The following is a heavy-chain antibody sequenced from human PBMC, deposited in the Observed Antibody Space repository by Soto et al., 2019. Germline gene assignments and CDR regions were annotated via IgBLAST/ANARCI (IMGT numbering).Heavy chain of an antibody. J-gene: IGHJ6*03. CDR3: ARCEPGSGSYYYYYYMDV. CDR1: GGSFSGYY. D-gene: IGHD3-10*01. Sequence: ASETLSLTCAVYGGSFSGYYWSWIRQPPGKGLEWIGEINHSGSTNYNPPLKSRFTISVDTSKNLFSLKLSFVTAADTAVFYCARCEPGSGSYYYYYYMDVWGKGTTVTVSS. CDR2: INHSGST. V-gene: IGHV4-34*01.